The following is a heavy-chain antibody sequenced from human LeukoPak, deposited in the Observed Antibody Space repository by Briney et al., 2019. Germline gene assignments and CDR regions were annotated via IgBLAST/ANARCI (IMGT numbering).Heavy chain of an antibody. V-gene: IGHV3-21*01. J-gene: IGHJ4*02. CDR1: GFTFSSYS. D-gene: IGHD3-22*01. Sequence: PGGSLRLSCAASGFTFSSYSLNWVRQAPGKGLEWVSSISSSSYIYYADSVKGRFTISRDNAKNSLYLQVNSLRAEDTAVYYCANENYYDSSGFPDHWGQGTLVTVSS. CDR3: ANENYYDSSGFPDH. CDR2: ISSSSYI.